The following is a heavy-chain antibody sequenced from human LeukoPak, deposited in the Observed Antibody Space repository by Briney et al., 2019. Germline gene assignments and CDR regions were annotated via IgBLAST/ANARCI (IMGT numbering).Heavy chain of an antibody. D-gene: IGHD6-13*01. J-gene: IGHJ4*02. CDR3: AREVNSSSWRPLDY. V-gene: IGHV4-4*07. CDR2: IYTSGST. Sequence: SETLSLTCTVSGGSISSYCWSWIRQPAGKGLEWIGRIYTSGSTNYNPSLKSRVTMSVDTSKNQFSLKLSSVTAADTAVYYCAREVNSSSWRPLDYWGQGTLVTVSS. CDR1: GGSISSYC.